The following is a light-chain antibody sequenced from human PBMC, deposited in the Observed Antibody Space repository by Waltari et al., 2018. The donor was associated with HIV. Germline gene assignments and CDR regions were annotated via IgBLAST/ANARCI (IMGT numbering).Light chain of an antibody. J-gene: IGLJ2*01. CDR2: EVN. CDR3: TSYAGINPVA. CDR1: SSDVGRYDY. V-gene: IGLV2-8*01. Sequence: QSALTQPPSASGSPGQSFTISCTGTSSDVGRYDYVSWYQQHPGKAPKLLIYEVNKRPSGVPDRFSGSKSGNTASLTVSGLQAEDEAEYACTSYAGINPVAFGGGTKLTVL.